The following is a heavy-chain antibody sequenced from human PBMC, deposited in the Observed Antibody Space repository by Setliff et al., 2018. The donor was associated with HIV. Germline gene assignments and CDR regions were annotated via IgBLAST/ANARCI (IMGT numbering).Heavy chain of an antibody. Sequence: ASVKVSCKVSGYSLTELSIHRVRQAPGEGLEWMGGFDPEDDETVYAEKFQGRVTMTEDTSTDTAYMALSSLRSEDTAMYYCATSGFYDILTGPTPGVFDIWGQGTMVT. CDR1: GYSLTELS. D-gene: IGHD3-9*01. CDR3: ATSGFYDILTGPTPGVFDI. V-gene: IGHV1-24*01. CDR2: FDPEDDET. J-gene: IGHJ3*02.